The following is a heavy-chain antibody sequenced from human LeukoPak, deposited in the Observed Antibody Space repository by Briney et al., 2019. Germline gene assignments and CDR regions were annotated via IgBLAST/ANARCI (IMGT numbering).Heavy chain of an antibody. CDR2: IIPLFDTA. D-gene: IGHD1-26*01. V-gene: IGHV1-69*05. CDR3: ARGVRGSYFWPSRRTINWFDP. Sequence: GASVNVSCKAAGGTVSNYAISWVRQAPGQGLEWMGGIIPLFDTADYSQKFQSRVTMTRDTSTSTVYMGLSSLRSEDTAVYYCARGVRGSYFWPSRRTINWFDPWGQGTLVTVSS. CDR1: GGTVSNYA. J-gene: IGHJ5*02.